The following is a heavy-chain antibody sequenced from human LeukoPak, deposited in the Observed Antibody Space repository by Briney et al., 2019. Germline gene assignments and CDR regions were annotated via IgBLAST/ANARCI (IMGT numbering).Heavy chain of an antibody. CDR1: GGSFSCYY. CDR3: ASYNRWELRTFDY. V-gene: IGHV4-34*01. CDR2: INHSGST. Sequence: SETLSLTCAVYGGSFSCYYWSWIRQPPGKGLEWIGEINHSGSTNYNPSLKSRVTISVDTSKNQFSLKLSSVTAADTAVYYCASYNRWELRTFDYWGQGTLVTVSS. J-gene: IGHJ4*02. D-gene: IGHD1-26*01.